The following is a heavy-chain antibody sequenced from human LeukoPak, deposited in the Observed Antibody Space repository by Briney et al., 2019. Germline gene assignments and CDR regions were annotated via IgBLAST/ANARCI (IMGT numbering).Heavy chain of an antibody. CDR1: GFTFTSYS. V-gene: IGHV3-21*01. Sequence: PGGSLRLSCAASGFTFTSYSMSWVRQDPGKGLEWVSSISSSGGDTYYADSVKGRFTISRDNAKNTLYLQMNSLRAEDTAVYYCARSWDSSTFPDYWGQGTLVTVSS. CDR3: ARSWDSSTFPDY. CDR2: ISSSGGDT. J-gene: IGHJ4*02. D-gene: IGHD6-13*01.